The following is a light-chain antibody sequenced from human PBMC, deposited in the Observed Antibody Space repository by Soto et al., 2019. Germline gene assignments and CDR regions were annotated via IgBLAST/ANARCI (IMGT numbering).Light chain of an antibody. CDR3: QQSYSTPKT. J-gene: IGKJ1*01. V-gene: IGKV1-5*01. Sequence: DIQMTLSASTLSASVGDRVTITCRASQSISSWVAWYQQKPGKAPKLLIYDASSLESGVPSRFSGSGSGTEFTLTISSLQPDDFATYYCQQSYSTPKTFGQGTKV. CDR2: DAS. CDR1: QSISSW.